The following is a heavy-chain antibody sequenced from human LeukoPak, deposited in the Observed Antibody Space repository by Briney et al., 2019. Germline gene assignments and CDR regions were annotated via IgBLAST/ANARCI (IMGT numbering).Heavy chain of an antibody. D-gene: IGHD2-21*01. V-gene: IGHV3-11*01. Sequence: PGGSLRLSCAASELSFSDYYTSWIRQAPGKGLEWVSYISNSGSIMYYADSVKGRFPISRDNAKNSLYLQMNSLRAEDTAVYYCARRRIPDVWGKGTTVTVSS. CDR2: ISNSGSIM. CDR3: ARRRIPDV. J-gene: IGHJ6*04. CDR1: ELSFSDYY.